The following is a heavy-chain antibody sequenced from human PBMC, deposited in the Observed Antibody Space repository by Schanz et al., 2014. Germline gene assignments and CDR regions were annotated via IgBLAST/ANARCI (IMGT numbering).Heavy chain of an antibody. D-gene: IGHD5-12*01. CDR3: AGAFESSGYYFDY. J-gene: IGHJ4*02. CDR1: GYTLSAYS. CDR2: VNPSVRGT. V-gene: IGHV1-46*03. Sequence: QVQLVQSGTQVKKPGASVKVSCKASGYTLSAYSLHWVRQAPGQGLEWMGIVNPSVRGTHFAREFQGRVTVTSDTSTSTVYMELSGLRSEDTAVYYCAGAFESSGYYFDYWGQGTLVTVSS.